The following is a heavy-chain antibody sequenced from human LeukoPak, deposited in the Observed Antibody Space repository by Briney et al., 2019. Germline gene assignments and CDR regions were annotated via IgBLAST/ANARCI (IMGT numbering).Heavy chain of an antibody. Sequence: SLRLSCAAPGFSFDDYAMHWVRQPPGKGLEWLSIISWNSGYIGYADSVKGRFTISRDNAKNSLYLQMNSLRAEDTAFYYCAKVRGTYSSGFFFDYWGQGALVTVSS. CDR1: GFSFDDYA. D-gene: IGHD6-19*01. CDR2: ISWNSGYI. J-gene: IGHJ4*02. V-gene: IGHV3-9*01. CDR3: AKVRGTYSSGFFFDY.